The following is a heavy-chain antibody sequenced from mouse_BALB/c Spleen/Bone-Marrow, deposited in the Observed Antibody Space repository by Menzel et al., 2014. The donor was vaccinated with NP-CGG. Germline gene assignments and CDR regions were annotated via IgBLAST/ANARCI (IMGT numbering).Heavy chain of an antibody. V-gene: IGHV1-87*01. CDR1: GYTFTSYW. D-gene: IGHD2-4*01. Sequence: QVQLKQSGAELARPGASVKLSCKASGYTFTSYWMQWVKQRPGQGLEWIGAIYPGDGDTRYTQKFKGKATLTADKSSSTAYMQLSSLASEGSAVYYCARWDDYDAWFAYWGQGTLVTVSA. CDR3: ARWDDYDAWFAY. CDR2: IYPGDGDT. J-gene: IGHJ3*01.